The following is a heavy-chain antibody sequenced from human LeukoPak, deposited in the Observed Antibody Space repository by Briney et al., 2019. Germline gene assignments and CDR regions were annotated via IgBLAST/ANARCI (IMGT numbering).Heavy chain of an antibody. Sequence: PGGSLRLSCSASGFTFSSSWMTWVRQAPGKGLEWVANIKQDGSEQYTADSLKGRFTIPRDNDKKLVFLQMNSLRVDDTAVYYCARVGPSYYYYYMDAWGNGTTVIVSS. CDR3: ARVGPSYYYYYMDA. CDR1: GFTFSSSW. CDR2: IKQDGSEQ. V-gene: IGHV3-7*01. J-gene: IGHJ6*03.